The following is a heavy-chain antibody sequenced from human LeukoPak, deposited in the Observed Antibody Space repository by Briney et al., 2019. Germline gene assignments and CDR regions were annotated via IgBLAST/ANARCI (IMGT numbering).Heavy chain of an antibody. Sequence: GGSLRLSCAASGFTFSSYWMSWVRQAPGKGLEWVSSISSSSSYIYYADSVKGRFTISRDNAKNSLYLQMNSLRAEDTAVYYCARVNHEGPYGSFDYWGQGTLVTVSS. J-gene: IGHJ4*02. CDR1: GFTFSSYW. CDR3: ARVNHEGPYGSFDY. V-gene: IGHV3-21*01. D-gene: IGHD3-10*01. CDR2: ISSSSSYI.